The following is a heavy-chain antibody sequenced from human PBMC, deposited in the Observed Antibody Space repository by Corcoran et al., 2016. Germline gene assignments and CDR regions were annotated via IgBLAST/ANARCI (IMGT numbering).Heavy chain of an antibody. CDR3: ARDSSGWTYFDY. CDR2: IYYSGST. CDR1: GGSISSYY. V-gene: IGHV4-59*01. D-gene: IGHD6-19*01. J-gene: IGHJ4*02. Sequence: QVQLQESGPGLVKPSETLSLTCTVSGGSISSYYWSWIRQPPGKGLEWIGYIYYSGSTNYNPSLKSRVTISVDTSKNQFSLTLSSVTAVDTAVYYCARDSSGWTYFDYWGQGTLVTVSS.